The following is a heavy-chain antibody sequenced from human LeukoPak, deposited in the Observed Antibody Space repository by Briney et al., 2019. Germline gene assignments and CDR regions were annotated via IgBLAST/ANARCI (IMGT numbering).Heavy chain of an antibody. D-gene: IGHD1-1*01. CDR2: INHSGST. V-gene: IGHV4-39*07. CDR3: ASGPLDEVVY. J-gene: IGHJ4*02. Sequence: PSETLSLTCTVSGGSISSSSYYWGWIRQPPGKGLEWIGEINHSGSTNYNPSLKSRVTISVDTSKNQFSLKLSSVTAADTAVYYCASGPLDEVVYWGQGTLVTVSS. CDR1: GGSISSSSYY.